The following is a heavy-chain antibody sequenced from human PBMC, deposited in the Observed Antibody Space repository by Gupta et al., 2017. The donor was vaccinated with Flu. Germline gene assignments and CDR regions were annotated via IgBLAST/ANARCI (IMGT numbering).Heavy chain of an antibody. D-gene: IGHD3-22*01. CDR1: GGSISSSSYY. Sequence: QLQLQESGPGLVKPSETLSLTCTVSGGSISSSSYYWGWIPQPPGKGLEWIGSIYYSGSTYYNPSLKSRVTISVDTSKNQFSLKLSSVTAADTAVYYCARHYSSQGANYYYDSSGYYSDGFGWGQGTLVTVSS. V-gene: IGHV4-39*01. J-gene: IGHJ4*02. CDR2: IYYSGST. CDR3: ARHYSSQGANYYYDSSGYYSDGFG.